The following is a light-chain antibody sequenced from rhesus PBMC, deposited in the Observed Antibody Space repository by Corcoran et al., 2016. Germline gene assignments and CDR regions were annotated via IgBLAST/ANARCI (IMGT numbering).Light chain of an antibody. V-gene: IGKV1S14*01. CDR2: YAS. CDR3: QQHNSYPWT. J-gene: IGKJ1*01. CDR1: QGISNY. Sequence: DIQMTQSPSSLSASVGDTVTITCRARQGISNYLAWYQQKPGKAPKPLIYYASNLESWVPSRFSGSGSGTECTLTISSLQPEDVAIYYCQQHNSYPWTFGQGTKVEIK.